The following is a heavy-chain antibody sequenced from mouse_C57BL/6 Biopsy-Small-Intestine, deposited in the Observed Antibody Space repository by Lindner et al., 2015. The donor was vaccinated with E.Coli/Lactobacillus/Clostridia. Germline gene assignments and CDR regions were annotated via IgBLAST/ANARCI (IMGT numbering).Heavy chain of an antibody. Sequence: VQLQESGGGLVKPGGSLKLSCAASGFTFSSYAMSWVRQTPEKRLEWVAYISNGGGSTYYPDTVKGRFTISRDNAKNTLYLQMSSLKSEDTAMYYCARQDYYYGSSHWYFDVWGTGTTVTVSS. D-gene: IGHD1-1*01. CDR3: ARQDYYYGSSHWYFDV. CDR2: ISNGGGST. CDR1: GFTFSSYA. J-gene: IGHJ1*03. V-gene: IGHV5-12-1*01.